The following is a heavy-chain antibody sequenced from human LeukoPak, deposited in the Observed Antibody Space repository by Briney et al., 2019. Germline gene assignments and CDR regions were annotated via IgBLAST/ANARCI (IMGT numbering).Heavy chain of an antibody. CDR2: IYTSGST. V-gene: IGHV4-61*02. D-gene: IGHD1-26*01. Sequence: PSETLSLTCAVSGASISGSGYYLGWIRQPAGKGLEWIGRIYTSGSTNYNPSLKSRVTMSVDTSKNQFSLKLSSVTAADTAVYYCASLYSGSYFPDDYWGQGTLVTVSS. J-gene: IGHJ4*02. CDR3: ASLYSGSYFPDDY. CDR1: GASISGSGYY.